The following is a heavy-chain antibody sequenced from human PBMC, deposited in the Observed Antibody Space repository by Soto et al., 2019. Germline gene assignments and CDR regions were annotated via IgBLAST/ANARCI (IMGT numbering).Heavy chain of an antibody. CDR3: ARGRGSSGWSSYYYYGMDV. D-gene: IGHD6-19*01. V-gene: IGHV1-8*01. CDR2: MNPNSGNT. Sequence: ASVKVSCKASGYTFTSYDINWVRQATGQGLEWMGWMNPNSGNTGYAQKFQGRVTMTRNTSISTAYMELSSLRSEDTAVYYCARGRGSSGWSSYYYYGMDVWGQGTKVTVSS. CDR1: GYTFTSYD. J-gene: IGHJ6*02.